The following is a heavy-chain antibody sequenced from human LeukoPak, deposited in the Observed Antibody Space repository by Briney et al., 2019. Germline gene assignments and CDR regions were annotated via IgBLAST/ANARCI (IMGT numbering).Heavy chain of an antibody. J-gene: IGHJ4*02. CDR2: IYYSGST. CDR3: ARVSSSWYLGGFDY. CDR1: GGSISSFY. Sequence: SETLSLPCTLSGGSISSFYWSWIRQPPGRGVEGSGHIYYSGSTNYNPSLKSRVTISVDTSKNQFSLKLSSMTAADTAVYYCARVSSSWYLGGFDYWGQGTLVTVSS. V-gene: IGHV4-59*01. D-gene: IGHD6-13*01.